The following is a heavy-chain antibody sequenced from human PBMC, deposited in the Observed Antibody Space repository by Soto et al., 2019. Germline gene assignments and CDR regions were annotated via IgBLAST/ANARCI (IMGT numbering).Heavy chain of an antibody. D-gene: IGHD1-26*01. CDR2: ISWNSGSI. V-gene: IGHV3-9*01. CDR1: GFTFDDYA. Sequence: PGGSLRLSCAASGFTFDDYAMHWVRQAPGKGLEWVSVISWNSGSIGYADSVKGRFTISRDNAKNSLYLQMNSLRAEDTALYYCAKLSSWYSGSSGALYFDLWGRGTLVTV. J-gene: IGHJ2*01. CDR3: AKLSSWYSGSSGALYFDL.